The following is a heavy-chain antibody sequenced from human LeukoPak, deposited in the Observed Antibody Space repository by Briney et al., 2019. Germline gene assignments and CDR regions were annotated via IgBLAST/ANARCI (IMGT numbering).Heavy chain of an antibody. J-gene: IGHJ6*03. Sequence: GGSLRLSCVASGFTFNNYAMTWVGQAPGKGLEGVSAISGSGYSTYYADSVKGRFTISRHNSNNTLYLQVNSLGAKHTPVYYSAELGITMIGGVWGKGTTVTI. CDR3: AELGITMIGGV. D-gene: IGHD3-10*02. CDR1: GFTFNNYA. V-gene: IGHV3-23*01. CDR2: ISGSGYST.